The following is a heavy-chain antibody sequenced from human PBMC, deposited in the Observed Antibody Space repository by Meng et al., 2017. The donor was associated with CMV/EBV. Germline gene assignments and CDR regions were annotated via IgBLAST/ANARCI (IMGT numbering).Heavy chain of an antibody. CDR3: ARAVMDV. Sequence: ASVKVSCKASGYTFIGQYIHWVRQAPGQGLEWMGWINPNSGGTKYAQKFQGRVTMTRDTSISTAYMELSGVRFDDTAVYYCARAVMDVWGQGTTVTVSS. CDR1: GYTFIGQY. J-gene: IGHJ6*02. V-gene: IGHV1-2*02. CDR2: INPNSGGT.